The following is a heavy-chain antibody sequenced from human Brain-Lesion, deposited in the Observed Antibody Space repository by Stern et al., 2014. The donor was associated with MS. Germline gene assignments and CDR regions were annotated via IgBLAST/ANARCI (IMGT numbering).Heavy chain of an antibody. V-gene: IGHV3-7*01. CDR2: INQDGSDK. CDR1: GFTFSDYW. D-gene: IGHD3-3*01. J-gene: IGHJ5*02. CDR3: ARIDRGNYDFWSGYYDYWFDP. Sequence: EVQLVESGGDLVQPGGSLRLSCVASGFTFSDYWLTWVRQAPGKGLQWVATINQDGSDKNYVDSVKGRFPISRDNAKNSLYLQMNSLRVDDTAVYYCARIDRGNYDFWSGYYDYWFDPWGQGTLVTVSS.